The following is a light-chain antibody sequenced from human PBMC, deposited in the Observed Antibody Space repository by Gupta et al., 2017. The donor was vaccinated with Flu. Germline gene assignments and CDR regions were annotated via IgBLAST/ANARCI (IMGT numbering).Light chain of an antibody. Sequence: SYELTQPPSVSVSPGQTASITCSGDKLGDKYACWYQQKPGQSPVLVIYQDSKRPSGIPGRFSGSNSGNTATLTISGTKAMDEADYYCQAGDSSTYVVFGGGTKLTVL. CDR3: QAGDSSTYVV. CDR2: QDS. V-gene: IGLV3-1*01. J-gene: IGLJ2*01. CDR1: KLGDKY.